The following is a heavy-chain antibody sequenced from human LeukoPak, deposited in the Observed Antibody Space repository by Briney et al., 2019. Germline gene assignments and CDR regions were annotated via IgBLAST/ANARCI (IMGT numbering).Heavy chain of an antibody. CDR3: AKDRAAAYYFDY. D-gene: IGHD2-2*01. V-gene: IGHV3-30*02. J-gene: IGHJ4*02. Sequence: GGSLRLPCAASGFTFSSYGMHWVRQAPGKGLEWVAFIRYDGSNKYYADSVKGRFTISRDNSKNTLYLQMNSLRAEDTAVYYCAKDRAAAYYFDYWGQGTLVTVSS. CDR1: GFTFSSYG. CDR2: IRYDGSNK.